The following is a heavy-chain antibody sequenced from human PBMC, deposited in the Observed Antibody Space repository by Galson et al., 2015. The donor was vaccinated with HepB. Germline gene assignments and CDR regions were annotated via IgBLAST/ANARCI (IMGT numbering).Heavy chain of an antibody. Sequence: SLRLSCAASGFTFSNAWMSWVRQAPGKGLEWVGRIKRKTDGETTDYAEPVKGRFTSASDESKNTLYLQMNSLKAEDMAVYYCTTDRLPHQGPAAAGTDYFDYRGQGTLVSASP. V-gene: IGHV3-15*01. D-gene: IGHD6-13*01. CDR2: IKRKTDGETT. CDR1: GFTFSNAW. CDR3: TTDRLPHQGPAAAGTDYFDY. J-gene: IGHJ4*02.